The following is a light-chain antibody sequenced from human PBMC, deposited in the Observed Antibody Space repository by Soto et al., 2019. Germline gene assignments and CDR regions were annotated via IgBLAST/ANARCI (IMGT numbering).Light chain of an antibody. J-gene: IGKJ1*01. CDR3: QQFLSFSRT. CDR1: QNINSW. CDR2: DAS. V-gene: IGKV1-5*01. Sequence: DIQMTQSPSTLSASVGDRVTITCRASQNINSWLAWYQQKPGKAPNLLIYDASTLESGVPSRFSGSGSGTEFTLTISSLQPEDFATYYCQQFLSFSRTFGQGTKVEVK.